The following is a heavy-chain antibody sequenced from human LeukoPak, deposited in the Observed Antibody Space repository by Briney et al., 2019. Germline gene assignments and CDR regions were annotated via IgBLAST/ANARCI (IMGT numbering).Heavy chain of an antibody. CDR3: ARSEMGYYYYYMDV. CDR2: INWNGGST. D-gene: IGHD2-8*01. Sequence: GGSLRLSCAASGFTFDDYGMSWVRQAPGKGLEWVSGINWNGGSTGYADSVKGRFTISRDNAKNSLYLQMNGLRAEDTGVYYCARSEMGYYYYYMDVWGKGTTVTVSS. J-gene: IGHJ6*03. V-gene: IGHV3-20*04. CDR1: GFTFDDYG.